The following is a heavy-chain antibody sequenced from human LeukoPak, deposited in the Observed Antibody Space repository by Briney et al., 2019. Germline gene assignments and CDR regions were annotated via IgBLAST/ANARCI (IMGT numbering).Heavy chain of an antibody. CDR1: GFTFSSYS. Sequence: GGSLRLSCAASGFTFSSYSMNWVRQAPGKGLEWVSYISSSSSTIYYADSVKGRFTISRDNSKNTLYLQMNSLRAEDTAVYYCARGKDDILTGSPFDYWGQGTLVTVSS. CDR3: ARGKDDILTGSPFDY. D-gene: IGHD3-9*01. CDR2: ISSSSSTI. V-gene: IGHV3-48*01. J-gene: IGHJ4*02.